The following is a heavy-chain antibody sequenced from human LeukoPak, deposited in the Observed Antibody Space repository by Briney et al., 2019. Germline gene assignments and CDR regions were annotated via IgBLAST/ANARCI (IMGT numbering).Heavy chain of an antibody. J-gene: IGHJ4*02. Sequence: GGSLRLSCAASGCTFSSYAMSWVRQAPGKGLEWVSAISGSGGSTYYADSVKGRFTISRDNSKNTLYLQMNSLRAEDTAVYYCATRGLRGYFDYWGQGTLVTVSS. D-gene: IGHD2-15*01. CDR2: ISGSGGST. V-gene: IGHV3-23*01. CDR1: GCTFSSYA. CDR3: ATRGLRGYFDY.